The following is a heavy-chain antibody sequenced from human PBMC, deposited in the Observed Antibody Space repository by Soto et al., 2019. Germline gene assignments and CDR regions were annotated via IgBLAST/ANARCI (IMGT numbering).Heavy chain of an antibody. CDR3: AKVLH. CDR2: INSDGT. V-gene: IGHV3-74*01. CDR1: GFTFSSYW. Sequence: GGSLRLSCAAPGFTFSSYWMHWVRQAPGKGLVWVSRINSDGTYYADSVKGRFTISRDNSKNTLYLQMNSLRAEDTAVYYCAKVLHWGQGTLVTVSS. J-gene: IGHJ4*02.